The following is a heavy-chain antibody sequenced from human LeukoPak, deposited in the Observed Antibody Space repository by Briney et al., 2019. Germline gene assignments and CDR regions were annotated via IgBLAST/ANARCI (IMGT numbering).Heavy chain of an antibody. V-gene: IGHV3-30*18. J-gene: IGHJ3*02. CDR1: GFTFSRCG. Sequence: GRSLRLSCAASGFTFSRCGMHWVRQAPGKGLEWVAVISYDGSNKYYADSVKGRFTISRDDSKNTLYLQMNSLRAEDTAVYYCAKDAMVRGVTHAFDIWGQGTMGTVSS. D-gene: IGHD3-10*01. CDR2: ISYDGSNK. CDR3: AKDAMVRGVTHAFDI.